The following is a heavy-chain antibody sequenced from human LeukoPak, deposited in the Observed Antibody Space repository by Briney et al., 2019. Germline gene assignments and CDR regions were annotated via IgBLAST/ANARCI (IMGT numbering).Heavy chain of an antibody. V-gene: IGHV3-21*01. CDR3: ARDDY. J-gene: IGHJ4*02. Sequence: GGSLRLSCTTSGFNFRAYWMAWVRQAPGKGLEWVSSISSSSNYIYYADSVKGRFTISRDNAKNSLYLQMNSLRAEDTAVYYCARDDYWGQGTLVTVSS. CDR2: ISSSSNYI. CDR1: GFNFRAYW.